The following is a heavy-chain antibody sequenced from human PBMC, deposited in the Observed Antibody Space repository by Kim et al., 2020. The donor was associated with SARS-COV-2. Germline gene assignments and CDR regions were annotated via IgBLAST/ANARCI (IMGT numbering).Heavy chain of an antibody. Sequence: ASVKVSCKVSGYMLTELSMHWGRQAPGNGLEWMGGFDPEDGETIYAQKFQGRITMTEDTSTDTAYMELSGLRSEDTAVYYCATGVAVAGRSSDYYYYYGIDVWGQGTTVTVSS. J-gene: IGHJ6*02. D-gene: IGHD6-19*01. CDR1: GYMLTELS. CDR2: FDPEDGET. CDR3: ATGVAVAGRSSDYYYYYGIDV. V-gene: IGHV1-24*01.